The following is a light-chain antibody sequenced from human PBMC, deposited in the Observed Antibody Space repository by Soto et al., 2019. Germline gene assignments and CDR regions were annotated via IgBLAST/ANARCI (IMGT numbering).Light chain of an antibody. V-gene: IGKV3-15*01. CDR3: HQYNNWPRT. Sequence: EIVMTQSPATLSVSPGERATLSCRASQSVSSNLAWYQQNPGQAPRLLIYGASTRATGIPARFSGSGSGTEFTLIISSLQSEDFAVYYCHQYNNWPRTFGQGTKVE. J-gene: IGKJ1*01. CDR2: GAS. CDR1: QSVSSN.